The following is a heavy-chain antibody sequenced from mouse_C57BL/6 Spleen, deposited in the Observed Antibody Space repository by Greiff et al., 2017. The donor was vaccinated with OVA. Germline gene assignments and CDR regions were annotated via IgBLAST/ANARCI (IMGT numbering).Heavy chain of an antibody. V-gene: IGHV1-18*01. CDR2: INPNNGGT. D-gene: IGHD1-1*01. CDR3: ARLLHLSYYFDY. CDR1: GYTFTDYN. Sequence: DVQLQESGPELVKPGASVKIPCKASGYTFTDYNMDWVKQSHGKSLEWIGDINPNNGGTIYNQKFKGKATLTVDKSSSTAYMELRSLTTEDTAVYYCARLLHLSYYFDYWGQGTTLTVSS. J-gene: IGHJ2*01.